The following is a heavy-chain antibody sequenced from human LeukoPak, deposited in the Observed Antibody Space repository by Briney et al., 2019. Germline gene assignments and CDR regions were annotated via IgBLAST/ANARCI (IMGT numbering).Heavy chain of an antibody. CDR3: TGGFEGIAAAGMWGFPRFDY. D-gene: IGHD6-13*01. CDR2: INHSGST. V-gene: IGHV4-34*01. Sequence: SETLSLTCAVYGGSFSGYYWSWIRQPPGKRLEWIGEINHSGSTKYNPSLKSRATISVDTTKNKFSLMVNSAPDAHRTGYYFTGGFEGIAAAGMWGFPRFDYWGQGTLVTVSS. CDR1: GGSFSGYY. J-gene: IGHJ4*02.